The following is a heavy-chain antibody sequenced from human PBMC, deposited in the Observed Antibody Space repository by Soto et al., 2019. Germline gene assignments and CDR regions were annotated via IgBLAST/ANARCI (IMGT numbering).Heavy chain of an antibody. CDR1: GFTFSDYS. CDR2: FNSAASII. D-gene: IGHD3-3*01. J-gene: IGHJ4*02. CDR3: MRDKYYAFDY. Sequence: GGSLRLSCAASGFTFSDYSMNWVRHTPGRGLEWLSYFNSAASIISYADSVKGRFTISRDNAKNSLYLQMDSLRDEDTAIYYCMRDKYYAFDYWGLGALDTVSS. V-gene: IGHV3-48*02.